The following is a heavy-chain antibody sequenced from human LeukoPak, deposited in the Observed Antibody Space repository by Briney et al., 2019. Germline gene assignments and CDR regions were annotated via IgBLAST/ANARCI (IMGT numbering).Heavy chain of an antibody. CDR2: FDPEDGET. J-gene: IGHJ4*02. D-gene: IGHD2-8*01. CDR3: ATVGCTNGVCYHFDY. V-gene: IGHV1-24*01. Sequence: GASVKVSCKVSGYTLTELSMHWVRQAPGKGLEWMGGFDPEDGETIYAQKSQGRVTMTEDTSTDTAYMELSSLRSEDTAVYYCATVGCTNGVCYHFDYWGQGTLVTVSS. CDR1: GYTLTELS.